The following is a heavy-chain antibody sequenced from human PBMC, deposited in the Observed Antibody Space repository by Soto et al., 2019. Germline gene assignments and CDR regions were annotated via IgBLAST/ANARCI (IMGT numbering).Heavy chain of an antibody. CDR2: MNPNSGNT. CDR3: ARGLKRGYSSSSLLFY. CDR1: GYTFTSYD. D-gene: IGHD6-6*01. J-gene: IGHJ4*02. Sequence: ASVKVSCKASGYTFTSYDINWVRQATGQGLEWTGWMNPNSGNTGYAQKFQGRVTMTRNTSISTAYMELSSLRSEDTAVYYCARGLKRGYSSSSLLFYWGQGTLVTVSS. V-gene: IGHV1-8*01.